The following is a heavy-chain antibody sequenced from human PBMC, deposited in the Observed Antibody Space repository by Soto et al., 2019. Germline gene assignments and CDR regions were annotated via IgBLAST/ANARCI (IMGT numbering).Heavy chain of an antibody. CDR1: GFTFSSYG. CDR3: AKSPRSSGYGWFDP. CDR2: ISYDGSNK. J-gene: IGHJ5*02. Sequence: AGSLTLSCAASGFTFSSYGMHWVRQAPGKGLELVVVISYDGSNKYYADSVKGRFTISRDNSKNTLYLQMNSLRAEDTAVYYFAKSPRSSGYGWFDPWGQGTLVTVSS. V-gene: IGHV3-30*18. D-gene: IGHD6-13*01.